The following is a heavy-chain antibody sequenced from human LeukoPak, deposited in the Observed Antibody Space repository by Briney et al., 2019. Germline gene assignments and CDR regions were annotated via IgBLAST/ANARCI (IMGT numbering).Heavy chain of an antibody. J-gene: IGHJ4*02. CDR1: GFTFEDYT. CDR2: ISWDGTT. D-gene: IGHD3-22*01. Sequence: GGSLRLSCAASGFTFEDYTMHWARHAPGKTLEWVSLISWDGTTYYTDSMKGRFTISRDNSKNSLYLQMDTLRSEDTAYYYCVKDLSYESSGSVFDYWGQGTLVTVSS. CDR3: VKDLSYESSGSVFDY. V-gene: IGHV3-43*01.